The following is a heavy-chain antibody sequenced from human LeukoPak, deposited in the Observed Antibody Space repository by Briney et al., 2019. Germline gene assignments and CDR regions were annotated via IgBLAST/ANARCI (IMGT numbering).Heavy chain of an antibody. CDR2: IHAGGTT. J-gene: IGHJ4*02. CDR1: GFTVSSNY. V-gene: IGHV3-53*01. D-gene: IGHD3-16*01. CDR3: AREVRGDYFDF. Sequence: GGSLRLACAVSGFTVSSNYMNWVRQAPGKGLEWVSVIHAGGTTFYADSVKGRFTISRDNSKNTLYLQMNSLRADDTAVYYCAREVRGDYFDFWGQGTLVTVSS.